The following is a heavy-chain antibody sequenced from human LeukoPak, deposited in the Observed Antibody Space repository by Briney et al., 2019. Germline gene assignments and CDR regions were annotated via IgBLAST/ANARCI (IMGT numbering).Heavy chain of an antibody. CDR1: GGSIGSSSYY. CDR3: ARSPSSSWYVWFDP. Sequence: SETLSLTCTVSGGSIGSSSYYWGWIRQPPGKGLEWIGSIYYSGSTDYNPSLKSRVTISVDTSKNQFSLTLSSVTAADTAVYYCARSPSSSWYVWFDPWGQGTLVTVSS. CDR2: IYYSGST. V-gene: IGHV4-39*01. D-gene: IGHD6-13*01. J-gene: IGHJ5*02.